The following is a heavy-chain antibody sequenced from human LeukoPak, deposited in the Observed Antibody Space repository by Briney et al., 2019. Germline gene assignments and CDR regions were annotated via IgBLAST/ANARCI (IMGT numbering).Heavy chain of an antibody. CDR2: ISGSGGST. Sequence: GGSLRLSCAASGFTFSNYNMNWVRQAPGKGLEWVSAISGSGGSTYYADSVKGRFTISRDNSKNTLYLQMNSLRAEDTAVYYCAKDQCQWLVCTDAFDIWGQGTMVTVSS. D-gene: IGHD6-19*01. V-gene: IGHV3-23*01. J-gene: IGHJ3*02. CDR3: AKDQCQWLVCTDAFDI. CDR1: GFTFSNYN.